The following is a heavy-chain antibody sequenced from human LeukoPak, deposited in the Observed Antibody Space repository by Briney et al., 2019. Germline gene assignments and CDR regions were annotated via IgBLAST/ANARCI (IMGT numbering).Heavy chain of an antibody. J-gene: IGHJ4*02. CDR2: INYSETT. D-gene: IGHD3-3*01. CDR1: GGSISSSTYY. CDR3: VRSDDFWSGYYGY. Sequence: PSETLSLTCSVSGGSISSSTYYWGWIRQPPGKGLEWIATINYSETTHYSPSLKSRVTISADTSKNQFSLKLSSVTAADMAVYYCVRSDDFWSGYYGYWGQGTLVTVSS. V-gene: IGHV4-39*07.